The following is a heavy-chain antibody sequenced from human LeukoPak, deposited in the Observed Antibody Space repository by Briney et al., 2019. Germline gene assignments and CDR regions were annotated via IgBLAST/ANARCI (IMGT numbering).Heavy chain of an antibody. CDR2: SGNT. Sequence: SSETLSLTCTVSSASITSGAYHWSWIRQSPGKGLEWIGYSGNTGNNPSLKSRVTISVDTSKNQFSLRLSSVTATDTAVYYCARRGGDGYNYDYWGQGTLVTVSS. CDR3: ARRGGDGYNYDY. D-gene: IGHD5-24*01. V-gene: IGHV4-39*01. J-gene: IGHJ4*02. CDR1: SASITSGAYH.